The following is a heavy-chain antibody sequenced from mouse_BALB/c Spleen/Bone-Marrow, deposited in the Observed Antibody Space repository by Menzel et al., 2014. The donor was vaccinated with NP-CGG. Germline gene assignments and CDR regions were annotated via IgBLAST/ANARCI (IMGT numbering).Heavy chain of an antibody. V-gene: IGHV14-3*02. J-gene: IGHJ2*01. D-gene: IGHD2-14*01. CDR2: IDPANGNT. CDR1: GFNIKDTY. Sequence: VQLQQPGAELVKPGASVKLSCTASGFNIKDTYMHWVKQRPEQGLEWIGRIDPANGNTKYDPKFQGKASITADTSSNTAYLQLSSLTSEDTAVYYCVAYYRYEYYFDYWGQGTTLTVSS. CDR3: VAYYRYEYYFDY.